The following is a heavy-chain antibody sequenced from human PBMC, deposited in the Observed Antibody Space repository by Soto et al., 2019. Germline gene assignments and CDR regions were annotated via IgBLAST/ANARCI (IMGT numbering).Heavy chain of an antibody. D-gene: IGHD3-9*01. Sequence: QLQLQESGSGLVKLYQTLSLPCAVSGGSISVGGYSWSWFRQPPGRGLEWMGNIYHSGRTYYNPSLKSRVTISVDRSKNQFSLKLSSVTAADTAVYYCARSYDILTGYSPYYFDYWGQGTLVTVSS. CDR1: GGSISVGGYS. CDR2: IYHSGRT. J-gene: IGHJ4*02. CDR3: ARSYDILTGYSPYYFDY. V-gene: IGHV4-30-2*01.